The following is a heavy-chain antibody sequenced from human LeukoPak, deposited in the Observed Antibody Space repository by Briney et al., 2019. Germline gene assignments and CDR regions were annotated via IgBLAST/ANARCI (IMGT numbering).Heavy chain of an antibody. D-gene: IGHD3-10*01. Sequence: KPSQTLSLTCTVSGGSISSGGYYWSWIRQHPGKGLEWIGYIYYSGSTYYNPSLKSRVTISVDTSKNQFSLKLSSVTAADTAVYYCARCGSGSYTNFDYWGQGTLVTVSS. J-gene: IGHJ4*02. CDR1: GGSISSGGYY. V-gene: IGHV4-31*03. CDR2: IYYSGST. CDR3: ARCGSGSYTNFDY.